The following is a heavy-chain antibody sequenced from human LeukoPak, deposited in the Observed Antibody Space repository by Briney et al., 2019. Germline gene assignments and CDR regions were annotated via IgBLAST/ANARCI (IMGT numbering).Heavy chain of an antibody. J-gene: IGHJ4*02. CDR2: IVPIFGTA. Sequence: SVKVSCKASGGTFSSYAISWVRQAPGQGLEWMGGIVPIFGTANYAQKFQGRVTITADESTSTAYMELSSLRSEDTGVYYCARDSGSCSSTSCSHLFDYWGQGTLVTVSS. CDR1: GGTFSSYA. V-gene: IGHV1-69*13. CDR3: ARDSGSCSSTSCSHLFDY. D-gene: IGHD2-2*01.